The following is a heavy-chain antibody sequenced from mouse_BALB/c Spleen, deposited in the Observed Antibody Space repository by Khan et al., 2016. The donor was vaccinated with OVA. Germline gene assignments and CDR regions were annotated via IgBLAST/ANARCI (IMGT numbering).Heavy chain of an antibody. CDR1: GFNFKDTY. J-gene: IGHJ2*01. V-gene: IGHV14-3*02. CDR2: IDPANGNT. Sequence: VQLKQSGAELVKPGASVKLSCTASGFNFKDTYMHWVKQRPEQGLEWIGRIDPANGNTKYDPKFQGKATITADTSSNTAYLQLSSLTSEDTAVYYCARINEWGQGTTVTVSS. CDR3: ARINE.